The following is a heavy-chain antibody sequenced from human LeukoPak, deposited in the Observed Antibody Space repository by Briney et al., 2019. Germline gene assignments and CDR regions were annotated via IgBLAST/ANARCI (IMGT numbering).Heavy chain of an antibody. CDR3: AKDMQWLGAFDYGMDV. J-gene: IGHJ6*02. CDR1: GFTFSSYG. D-gene: IGHD6-19*01. Sequence: GGSLRLSCAASGFTFSSYGMHWVRQAPGKGLEWVAVISYDGSNKYYADSVKGRFTISRDNSKNTLYLQMNSLRAEDTAVYYCAKDMQWLGAFDYGMDVWGQGTTVTVSS. CDR2: ISYDGSNK. V-gene: IGHV3-30*18.